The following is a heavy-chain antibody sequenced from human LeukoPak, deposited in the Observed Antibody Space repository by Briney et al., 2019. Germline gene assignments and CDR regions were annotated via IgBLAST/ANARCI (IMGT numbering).Heavy chain of an antibody. V-gene: IGHV3-23*01. J-gene: IGHJ5*02. CDR1: GFTFSSYA. Sequence: GGSLRLSCAASGFTFSSYAMNWVRQAPGKGLEWVSGISCSGDSTYFADSVKGRFTISRDNSKNTLYLQMNSLRAEDTAVYYCAKAFYYDSSGKPIRNGWFDPWGQGTLVTVSS. D-gene: IGHD3-22*01. CDR3: AKAFYYDSSGKPIRNGWFDP. CDR2: ISCSGDST.